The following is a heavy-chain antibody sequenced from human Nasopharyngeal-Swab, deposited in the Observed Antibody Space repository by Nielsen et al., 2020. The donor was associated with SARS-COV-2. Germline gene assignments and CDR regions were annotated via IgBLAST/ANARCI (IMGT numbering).Heavy chain of an antibody. CDR2: VSSTSSYI. CDR3: ARDIVVVPVTFDY. CDR1: GFTFSSYS. D-gene: IGHD2-2*01. J-gene: IGHJ4*02. V-gene: IGHV3-21*01. Sequence: GGSLRLSCAASGFTFSSYSMNWVRQAPGKGLEWVSSVSSTSSYIYYADSLKGRFTISRDNAKNSLYLQLNSLRAEDTAVYYCARDIVVVPVTFDYWGQGTLVTVSS.